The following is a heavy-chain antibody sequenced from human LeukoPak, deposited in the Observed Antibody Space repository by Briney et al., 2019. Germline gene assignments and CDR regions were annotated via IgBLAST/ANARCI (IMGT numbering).Heavy chain of an antibody. V-gene: IGHV3-30-3*01. Sequence: GGSLRLSCAASGFTFSSYAMHWVRQAPGKGLEWVAVISYDGSNKYYADSVKGRFTISRDNSKNTLYLQMSSLRAEDTAVYYCARDISAGADWFDPWGQGTLVTVSS. D-gene: IGHD6-13*01. J-gene: IGHJ5*02. CDR1: GFTFSSYA. CDR3: ARDISAGADWFDP. CDR2: ISYDGSNK.